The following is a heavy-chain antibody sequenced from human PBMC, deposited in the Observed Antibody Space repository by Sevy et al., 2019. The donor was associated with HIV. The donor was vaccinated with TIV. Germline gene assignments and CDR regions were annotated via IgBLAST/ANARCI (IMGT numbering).Heavy chain of an antibody. J-gene: IGHJ4*02. CDR1: GYSISNGFY. Sequence: SETLSLTCAVSGYSISNGFYWGWVRQSPGRGLEWIGSIYHNENTYYNPSLKSRVSISVDTSNHQFSLGLGSVTAADTAVYYCARHAAFYYGSGSYLYYFDYWGQGTRVTVSS. CDR2: IYHNENT. D-gene: IGHD3-10*01. CDR3: ARHAAFYYGSGSYLYYFDY. V-gene: IGHV4-38-2*01.